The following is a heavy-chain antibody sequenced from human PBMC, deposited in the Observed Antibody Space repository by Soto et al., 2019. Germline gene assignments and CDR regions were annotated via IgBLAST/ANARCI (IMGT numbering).Heavy chain of an antibody. V-gene: IGHV1-2*02. D-gene: IGHD2-15*01. CDR3: AREGGYCSGGSCCLFDP. Sequence: GASVKVSCKASGYTFTGYYMHWVRQAPGQALEWMGWINPNSGGTNYAQKFQGRVTMTRDTSISTAYMELSRLRSDDTAVYYCAREGGYCSGGSCCLFDPWGQGTLVTVSS. J-gene: IGHJ5*02. CDR1: GYTFTGYY. CDR2: INPNSGGT.